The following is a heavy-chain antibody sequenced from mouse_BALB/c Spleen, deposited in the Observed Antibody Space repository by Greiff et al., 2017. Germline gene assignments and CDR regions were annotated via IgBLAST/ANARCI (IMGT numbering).Heavy chain of an antibody. J-gene: IGHJ4*01. V-gene: IGHV1-82*01. Sequence: QVQLQQSGPELVKPGASVKISCKASGYAFSSSWMNWVKQRPGQGLEWIGRIYPGDGDTNYNGKFKGKATLTADKSSSTAYMQLSSLTSVDSAVYFCARGYYYAMDYWGQGTSVTVSS. CDR3: ARGYYYAMDY. CDR2: IYPGDGDT. CDR1: GYAFSSSW.